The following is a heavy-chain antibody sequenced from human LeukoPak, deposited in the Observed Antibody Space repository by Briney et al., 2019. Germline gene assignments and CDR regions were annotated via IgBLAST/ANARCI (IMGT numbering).Heavy chain of an antibody. CDR2: VYYSGTT. V-gene: IGHV4-59*08. CDR1: GGSISTYY. CDR3: ARHGGSLGYFDY. D-gene: IGHD1-26*01. J-gene: IGHJ4*02. Sequence: SETLSLTCIVSGGSISTYYWSWIRQTPGKGLEWIGYVYYSGTTNYNPSLEGRVTISSDTSKNQFSLNLRSVNVADTAIYYCARHGGSLGYFDYWGQGTLVTVSS.